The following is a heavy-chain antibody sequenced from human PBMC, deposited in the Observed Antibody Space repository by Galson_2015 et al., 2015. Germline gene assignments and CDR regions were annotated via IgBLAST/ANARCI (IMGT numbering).Heavy chain of an antibody. D-gene: IGHD5-18*01. Sequence: SLRLSCAASGFTFSDYYMSWIRQAPGKGLEWVSYISSSGSTIYYADSVKGRFTISRDNAKNSLYLQMNSLRAEDTAVYYCARAGTAMVTSGNWFDPWGQGTLVTVSS. J-gene: IGHJ5*02. CDR3: ARAGTAMVTSGNWFDP. V-gene: IGHV3-11*01. CDR1: GFTFSDYY. CDR2: ISSSGSTI.